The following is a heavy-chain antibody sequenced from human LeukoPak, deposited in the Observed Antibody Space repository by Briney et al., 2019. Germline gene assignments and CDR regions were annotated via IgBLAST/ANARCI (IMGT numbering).Heavy chain of an antibody. J-gene: IGHJ6*03. V-gene: IGHV3-11*04. Sequence: GGSLRLSCAASGFTFSDYYMSWIRQAPGKGLEWVSYISSSGSIKNYADSVKGRFSISRDNAKNSLYLQMNSPRAEDTAVYYCARTPLYSSSGYYGYYYYYYMDVWGKGTTVTVSS. D-gene: IGHD3-22*01. CDR3: ARTPLYSSSGYYGYYYYYYMDV. CDR1: GFTFSDYY. CDR2: ISSSGSIK.